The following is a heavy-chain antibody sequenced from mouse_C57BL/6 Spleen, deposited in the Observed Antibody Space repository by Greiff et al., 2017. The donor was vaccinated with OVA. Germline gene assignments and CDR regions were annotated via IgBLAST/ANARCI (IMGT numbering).Heavy chain of an antibody. J-gene: IGHJ2*01. CDR2: IDPSDSYT. CDR3: ARFSLYYGSSGGDY. D-gene: IGHD1-1*01. CDR1: GYTFTSYW. V-gene: IGHV1-69*01. Sequence: VQLQQPGAELVMPGASVKLSCKASGYTFTSYWMHWVKQRPGQGLEWIGEIDPSDSYTNYNQKFKGKSTLTVDKSSSTAYMQLSSLTSEDSAVYYCARFSLYYGSSGGDYWGQGTTLTVSS.